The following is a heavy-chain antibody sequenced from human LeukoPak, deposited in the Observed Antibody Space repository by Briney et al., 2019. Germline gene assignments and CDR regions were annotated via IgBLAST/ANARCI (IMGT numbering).Heavy chain of an antibody. Sequence: GGPLRLSCSGSQFTFSYYAMTWVRQAPGKGLEWVSGISSSGDYTYYADSVKGRFTVSRDNSKNTLYLQLNSLRVEDTAVYYCAKEIYAYGSRGFDYWGQGTLVTVSS. CDR3: AKEIYAYGSRGFDY. V-gene: IGHV3-23*01. D-gene: IGHD3-10*01. CDR1: QFTFSYYA. J-gene: IGHJ4*02. CDR2: ISSSGDYT.